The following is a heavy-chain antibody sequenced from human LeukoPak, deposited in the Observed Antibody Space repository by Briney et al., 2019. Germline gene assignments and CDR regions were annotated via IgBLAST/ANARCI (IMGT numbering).Heavy chain of an antibody. Sequence: SVKVSCKASGGTFSSYAISWVRQAPGQGLEWMGGIIPIFGTANYAQKFQGRVTITADESTSTAYMELSSLRSEDTAVYYCARDTKGKRMLGDYYYYMDVWGKGTTVTVSS. CDR2: IIPIFGTA. V-gene: IGHV1-69*13. D-gene: IGHD2-8*01. CDR1: GGTFSSYA. CDR3: ARDTKGKRMLGDYYYYMDV. J-gene: IGHJ6*03.